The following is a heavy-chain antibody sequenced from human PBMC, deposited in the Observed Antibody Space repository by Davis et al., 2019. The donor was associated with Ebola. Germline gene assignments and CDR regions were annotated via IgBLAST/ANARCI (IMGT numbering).Heavy chain of an antibody. J-gene: IGHJ4*02. CDR1: GFTFSSYD. Sequence: PGGSLRLSCAASGFTFSSYDMHWVRQATGKGLEWVSAIGTAGDTYYPGSVKGRFTISRDNAKNSLYLQMNSLRAEDTALYYCAKDIREYYYGSGSYYGGFDYWGQGTLVTVSS. CDR2: IGTAGDT. CDR3: AKDIREYYYGSGSYYGGFDY. D-gene: IGHD3-10*01. V-gene: IGHV3-13*01.